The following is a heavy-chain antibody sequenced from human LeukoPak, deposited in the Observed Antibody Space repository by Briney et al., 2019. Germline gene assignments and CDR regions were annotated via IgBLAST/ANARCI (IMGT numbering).Heavy chain of an antibody. V-gene: IGHV4-34*01. CDR1: GGSFSGYY. J-gene: IGHJ5*02. CDR3: ARASEVVVAARYNWFDP. Sequence: SETLSLTCAVYGGSFSGYYWSWIRQPPGKGLEWIGEINHSGSTNYNPSLKSRVTISVDTSKNQFSLKLSSVTAADTAVYYCARASEVVVAARYNWFDPWGQGTLVTVS. D-gene: IGHD2-15*01. CDR2: INHSGST.